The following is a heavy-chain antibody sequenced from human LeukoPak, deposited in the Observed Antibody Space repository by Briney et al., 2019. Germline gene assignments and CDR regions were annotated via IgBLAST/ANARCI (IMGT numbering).Heavy chain of an antibody. V-gene: IGHV4-4*02. CDR2: IYHSGST. J-gene: IGHJ5*02. CDR1: GGSISSSNW. Sequence: SETLSLTCAVSGGSISSSNWWSWVRQPPGKGLEWIGEIYHSGSTNYNPSLKSRVTISVDKSKNQFSLKLSSVTAADTAVYYCARSGGYSYGYARNWFDPWGQGTLVTVSS. D-gene: IGHD5-18*01. CDR3: ARSGGYSYGYARNWFDP.